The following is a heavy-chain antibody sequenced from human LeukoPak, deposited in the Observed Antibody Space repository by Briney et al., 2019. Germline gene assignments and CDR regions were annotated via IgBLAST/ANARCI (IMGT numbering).Heavy chain of an antibody. J-gene: IGHJ4*02. D-gene: IGHD6-19*01. CDR3: ARVGPVAVAAFFDY. CDR1: GYTLTNHA. V-gene: IGHV1-18*04. Sequence: ASVKVSCKGSGYTLTNHAFSWVRQAPGQGLEWVGWISADNGNTNHAQKFQVRVSLTTDTSTSTAYMELRSLRSDDTAVYYCARVGPVAVAAFFDYWGQGTLVIVSS. CDR2: ISADNGNT.